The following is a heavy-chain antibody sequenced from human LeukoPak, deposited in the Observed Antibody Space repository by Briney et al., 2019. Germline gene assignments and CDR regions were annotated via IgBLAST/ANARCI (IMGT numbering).Heavy chain of an antibody. CDR2: ISSSSSYI. CDR3: ARDKGDYDFWSGPISFFDY. V-gene: IGHV3-21*01. J-gene: IGHJ4*02. Sequence: GGSLRLSCAASGFTFSSYSMNWVRQAPGKGLEWVSSISSSSSYIYYADSVKGRFTISRDNAENPLYLQMNSLRAEDTAVYYCARDKGDYDFWSGPISFFDYWGQGTLVTVSS. D-gene: IGHD3-3*01. CDR1: GFTFSSYS.